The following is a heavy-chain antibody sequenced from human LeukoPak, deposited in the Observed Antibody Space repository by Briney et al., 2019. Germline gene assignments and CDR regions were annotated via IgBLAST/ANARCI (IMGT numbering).Heavy chain of an antibody. CDR2: IYYGANT. CDR3: AGGQTLDWLSNYFDS. V-gene: IGHV4-39*01. J-gene: IGHJ4*02. CDR1: GGSITSSLYF. D-gene: IGHD3-3*01. Sequence: SETLSLTCTVSGGSITSSLYFWGWIRQPPGKGLEWVGSIYYGANTYYNPSLKSRLTISVDTSKNQVSLKLRSVTAADTALYFCAGGQTLDWLSNYFDSWGQGSPVIVSS.